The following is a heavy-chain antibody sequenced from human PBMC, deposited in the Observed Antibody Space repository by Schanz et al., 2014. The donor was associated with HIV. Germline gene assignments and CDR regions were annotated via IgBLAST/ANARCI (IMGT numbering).Heavy chain of an antibody. CDR3: AASMYNGSYGTHYYFDL. CDR1: GGTFTNYA. V-gene: IGHV1-69*12. CDR2: IIPFFGTA. J-gene: IGHJ2*01. Sequence: QVQLVQSGAEVKKPGSSVMVSCKTSGGTFTNYAIIWVRQAPGQGLQWMGGIIPFFGTANYAQTLQGRLTITADESTGTAYMDLTSLRYEDTALYYCAASMYNGSYGTHYYFDLWGRGTLVTVSS. D-gene: IGHD1-26*01.